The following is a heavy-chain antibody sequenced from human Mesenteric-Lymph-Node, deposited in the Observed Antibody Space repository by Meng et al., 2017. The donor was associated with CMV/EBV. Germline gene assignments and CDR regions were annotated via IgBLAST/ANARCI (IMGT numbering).Heavy chain of an antibody. V-gene: IGHV4-34*01. CDR2: IYYSGTT. Sequence: SETLSLTCALYGGTLSGYYWGSTRQPPGKGREWIGDIYYSGTTYYNPSLKSRLTISLDTTKNHFSLRLSSVTAADTALYYCARSSTSGFDPWGQGTLVTVSS. J-gene: IGHJ5*02. D-gene: IGHD2-2*01. CDR1: GGTLSGYY. CDR3: ARSSTSGFDP.